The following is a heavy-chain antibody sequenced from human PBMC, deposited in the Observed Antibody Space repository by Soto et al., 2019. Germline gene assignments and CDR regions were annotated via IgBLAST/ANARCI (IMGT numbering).Heavy chain of an antibody. CDR1: GDSVSSNSAA. V-gene: IGHV6-1*01. D-gene: IGHD3-3*01. J-gene: IGHJ6*02. Sequence: PAQTLSLTCAISGDSVSSNSAAWNWIRQSPSRGLEWLGRTYYRSKWYNDYAVSVKSRITINPDTSKNQFSLQLNSVTPEDTAVYYCARDTRLLESLFPYHYYATAVWIQWTTGTVSS. CDR2: TYYRSKWYN. CDR3: ARDTRLLESLFPYHYYATAV.